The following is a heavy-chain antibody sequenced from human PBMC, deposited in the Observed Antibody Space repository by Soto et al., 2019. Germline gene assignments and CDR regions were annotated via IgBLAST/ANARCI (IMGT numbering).Heavy chain of an antibody. D-gene: IGHD4-4*01. Sequence: QVQLQESGPGLVKPSQTLSLTCPVSGGSISSGGYYWSWIRQHPGKGLEWIGYIYYSGSTYYNPSLKSRLTISVDTSKNQFPLKLSSVTAADTAVYYWARAHLRVTIEGYYYYGMDVWGQGTTVTVSS. CDR3: ARAHLRVTIEGYYYYGMDV. CDR1: GGSISSGGYY. J-gene: IGHJ6*02. CDR2: IYYSGST. V-gene: IGHV4-31*03.